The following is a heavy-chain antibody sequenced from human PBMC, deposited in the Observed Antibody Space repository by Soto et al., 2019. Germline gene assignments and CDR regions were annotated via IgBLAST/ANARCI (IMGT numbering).Heavy chain of an antibody. J-gene: IGHJ4*02. V-gene: IGHV1-2*02. CDR1: GATFSGNF. D-gene: IGHD3-10*01. Sequence: QVQLVQSGAEVREPGASVKVSCKPSGATFSGNFFHWVRQAPGQGLEWMGWINPDNGDTNYAQKFQAGVTMTRDTSISTAHMGRRRLRSDVTAVYFCTRDRSGDNFQYWGQGTLVNVSS. CDR3: TRDRSGDNFQY. CDR2: INPDNGDT.